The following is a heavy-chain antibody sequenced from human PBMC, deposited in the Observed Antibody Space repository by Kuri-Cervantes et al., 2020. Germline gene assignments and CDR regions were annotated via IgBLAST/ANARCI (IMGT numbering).Heavy chain of an antibody. CDR2: IYYSGST. J-gene: IGHJ4*02. CDR1: GGSFGGYY. D-gene: IGHD1-1*01. Sequence: SETLSLTCAVYGGSFGGYYRSWIRQPPGKGLEWIGYIYYSGSTNYNPSLKSRVTISGDTSKNQFSLKLTSVTAADTAVYYCARTTGTNIIDYWGQGTLVTVSS. V-gene: IGHV4-59*08. CDR3: ARTTGTNIIDY.